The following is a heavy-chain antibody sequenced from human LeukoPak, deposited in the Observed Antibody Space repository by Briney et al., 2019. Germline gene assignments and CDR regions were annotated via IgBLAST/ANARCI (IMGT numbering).Heavy chain of an antibody. Sequence: PSQTLSLTCTVSGGSISSGSYYWSWIRQPAGKGLEWIGRIYTSGSTNYNPSLKSRVTISVDTSKNQFSLKLSSVTAADTAMYYCARHFSKVTPFDFWGQGTLVPVSS. CDR2: IYTSGST. D-gene: IGHD3-3*02. J-gene: IGHJ4*02. CDR1: GGSISSGSYY. V-gene: IGHV4-61*02. CDR3: ARHFSKVTPFDF.